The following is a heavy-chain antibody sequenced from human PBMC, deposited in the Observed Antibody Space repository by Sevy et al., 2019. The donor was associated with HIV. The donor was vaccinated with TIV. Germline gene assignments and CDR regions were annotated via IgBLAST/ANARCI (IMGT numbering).Heavy chain of an antibody. V-gene: IGHV3-73*01. CDR3: TLTTAADYYGSGSTSVGWY. J-gene: IGHJ4*02. Sequence: GGSLRLSCAASGFTFSGSAMHWVRQASGKGLEWVGRIRSKANSYATAYAASVKGRFTISRDDSKNTAYLQMNSLKTEDTAVYYCTLTTAADYYGSGSTSVGWYWGQGTLVTVPS. D-gene: IGHD3-10*01. CDR2: IRSKANSYAT. CDR1: GFTFSGSA.